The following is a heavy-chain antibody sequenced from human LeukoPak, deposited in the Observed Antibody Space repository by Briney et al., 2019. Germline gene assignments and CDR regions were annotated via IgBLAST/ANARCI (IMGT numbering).Heavy chain of an antibody. CDR1: GFTFSSYG. Sequence: SGGSLRLSCAASGFTFSSYGMHWVRQAPGKGLEWVAFIRYDGSNKYYADSVKGRFTISRDNSKNTLYLQMNSLRAEDTAVYYCAKDTNLITMENWFDPWGQGTLVTVSS. CDR3: AKDTNLITMENWFDP. CDR2: IRYDGSNK. V-gene: IGHV3-30*02. J-gene: IGHJ5*02. D-gene: IGHD3-10*01.